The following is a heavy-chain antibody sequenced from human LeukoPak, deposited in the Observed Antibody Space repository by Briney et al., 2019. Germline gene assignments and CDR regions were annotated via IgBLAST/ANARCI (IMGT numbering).Heavy chain of an antibody. CDR1: GFTFSSYS. V-gene: IGHV3-53*01. CDR3: ARGDSGSYLSDFDY. Sequence: QTGGSLRLSCAASGFTFSSYSMNWVRQAPGRGLEWVSVIYSSGGTYYADSVKGRFTISRDNSKNTLYLQMSSLRAEDTAVYYCARGDSGSYLSDFDYWGQGTLVTVSS. CDR2: IYSSGGT. D-gene: IGHD1-26*01. J-gene: IGHJ4*02.